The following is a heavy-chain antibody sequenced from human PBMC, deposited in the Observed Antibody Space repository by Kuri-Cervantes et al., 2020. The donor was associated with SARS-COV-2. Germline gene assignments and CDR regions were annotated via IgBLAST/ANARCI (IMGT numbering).Heavy chain of an antibody. J-gene: IGHJ4*02. CDR1: GFAFGTYA. CDR3: ARDWGAIFGLATQFDY. V-gene: IGHV3-30-3*01. Sequence: GGSLRLSCAASGFAFGTYAMTWVRQAPGKGLEWVAVISYDGSNKNYADSVKGRFTVSRDNSKNTLYLQMNSLRVEDTALYYCARDWGAIFGLATQFDYWGQGTLVTVSS. CDR2: ISYDGSNK. D-gene: IGHD3-3*01.